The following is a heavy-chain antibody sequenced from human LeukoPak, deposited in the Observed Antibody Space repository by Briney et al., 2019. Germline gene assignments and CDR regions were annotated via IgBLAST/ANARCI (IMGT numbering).Heavy chain of an antibody. V-gene: IGHV3-30*02. D-gene: IGHD3-10*01. CDR1: GFTFSNYG. Sequence: PGGSLRLSCAASGFTFSNYGMHWVRQAPGKGLEWVAFIRYDGSKKYYADSVKGRFTISRDNAKNSLYLQMNSLRAEDTAVYYCARTYGSGSYWGQGTLVTVSS. CDR2: IRYDGSKK. J-gene: IGHJ4*02. CDR3: ARTYGSGSY.